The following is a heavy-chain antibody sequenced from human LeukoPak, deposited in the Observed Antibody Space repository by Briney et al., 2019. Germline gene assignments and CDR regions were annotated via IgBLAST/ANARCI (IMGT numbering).Heavy chain of an antibody. J-gene: IGHJ4*02. D-gene: IGHD3-10*01. CDR3: ARMAPISVRSGSSYDY. CDR2: ISAYNGNT. Sequence: ASVKVSCKASGYTFTSYGISWVRQAPGQGLEWMGWISAYNGNTNYAQKLQGRVTMTTDTSTSTAYMELRSLRSDDTAVYYCARMAPISVRSGSSYDYWGQGTLVTVSS. V-gene: IGHV1-18*01. CDR1: GYTFTSYG.